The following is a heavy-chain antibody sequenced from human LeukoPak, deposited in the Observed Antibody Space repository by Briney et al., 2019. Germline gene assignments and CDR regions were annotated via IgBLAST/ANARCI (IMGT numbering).Heavy chain of an antibody. D-gene: IGHD1-7*01. Sequence: SVKVSCKASGGTFSSYAISWVRQAPGQGLEWMGGIIPIFGTANYAQKFQGRVTITADKSTSTAYMELSSLRSEDTAVYYCARTGTTWHYYYYMDVWGKGTTVTVSS. CDR3: ARTGTTWHYYYYMDV. CDR1: GGTFSSYA. CDR2: IIPIFGTA. V-gene: IGHV1-69*06. J-gene: IGHJ6*03.